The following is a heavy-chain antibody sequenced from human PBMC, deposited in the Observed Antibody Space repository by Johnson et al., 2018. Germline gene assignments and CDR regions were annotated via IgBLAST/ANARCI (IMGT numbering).Heavy chain of an antibody. CDR3: AKDQGSYLEYFQH. CDR2: ISYDGSNK. D-gene: IGHD1-26*01. Sequence: QVQLVESGGGVVQPGRSLRLSCAASGFTFSSYAMHWVRQAPGKGLEWVAVISYDGSNKYYADSVKGRFTISRDNSKNTLYLQMNSLRAEDTALYYCAKDQGSYLEYFQHWGQGTLVTVSS. J-gene: IGHJ1*01. CDR1: GFTFSSYA. V-gene: IGHV3-30-3*01.